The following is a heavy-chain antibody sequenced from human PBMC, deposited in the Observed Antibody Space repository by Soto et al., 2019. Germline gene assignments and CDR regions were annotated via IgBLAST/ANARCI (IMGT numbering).Heavy chain of an antibody. CDR3: AKAGYGSDVLWWFGP. J-gene: IGHJ5*02. CDR1: GFTFSSYA. V-gene: IGHV3-23*01. CDR2: VSSSSDNT. Sequence: PGGSLRLSCAASGFTFSSYAMSWFRQAPGRGLEWVSAVSSSSDNTYYADSVKGRFTISRDNSKNTLYLQMNSLRAEDTAIYYCAKAGYGSDVLWWFGPWGLGTLVTVSS. D-gene: IGHD5-12*01.